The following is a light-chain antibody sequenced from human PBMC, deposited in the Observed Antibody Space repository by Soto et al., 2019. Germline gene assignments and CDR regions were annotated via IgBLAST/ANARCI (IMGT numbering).Light chain of an antibody. CDR3: QQRSNWPIT. CDR2: DAS. J-gene: IGKJ5*01. CDR1: QSVSSY. Sequence: IVLTQSPSTLSLSPVEIATLSFIASQSVSSYLACYQQKPGQAPRLLIYDASNRATGIPARFSGSGSGTDFTLTISSLEPEDFAVYYCQQRSNWPITFGQGTRLE. V-gene: IGKV3-11*01.